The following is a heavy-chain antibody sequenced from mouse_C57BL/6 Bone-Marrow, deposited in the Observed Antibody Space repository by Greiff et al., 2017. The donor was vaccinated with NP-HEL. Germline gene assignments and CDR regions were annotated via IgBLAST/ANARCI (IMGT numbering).Heavy chain of an antibody. CDR3: ARYRYYGSSYDYAMDY. CDR1: GYTFTDYY. D-gene: IGHD1-1*01. CDR2: INPYNGGP. V-gene: IGHV1-19*01. Sequence: VQLQQSGPVLVKPGASVKMSCKASGYTFTDYYMNWVKQSHGKSLEWIGVINPYNGGPSYNQKFKGKATLTVDKSSSTAYMELNSLTSEDSAVYYCARYRYYGSSYDYAMDYWGQGTSVTVSS. J-gene: IGHJ4*01.